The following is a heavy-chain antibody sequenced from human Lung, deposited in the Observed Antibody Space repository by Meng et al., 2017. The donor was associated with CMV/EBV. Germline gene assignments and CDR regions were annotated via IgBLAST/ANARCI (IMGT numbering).Heavy chain of an antibody. CDR3: TRRADYVDY. J-gene: IGHJ4*02. Sequence: GESXKISCAASGFTFSSYDMNWVRQAPGKALEWVAVISIDGSSKFYADSMKGRFTISRDNSKNTLFLQVNSLRPEDTAVYYCTRRADYVDYWGPGTLVTVSS. CDR1: GFTFSSYD. V-gene: IGHV3-30*04. D-gene: IGHD6-25*01. CDR2: ISIDGSSK.